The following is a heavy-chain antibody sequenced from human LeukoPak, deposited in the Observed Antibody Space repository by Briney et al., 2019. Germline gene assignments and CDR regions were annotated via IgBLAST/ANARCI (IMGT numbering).Heavy chain of an antibody. CDR3: ARENYNWFDP. CDR2: IYYSGST. J-gene: IGHJ5*02. CDR1: GGSISSYY. V-gene: IGHV4-59*01. Sequence: PSETLSLTCTVSGGSISSYYRSWIRQPPGKGLEWMGDIYYSGSTNYTPSLKSPVTISVDTSKIHFSLKLSSVTAADTAVYYCARENYNWFDPWGQGTLVTVSS.